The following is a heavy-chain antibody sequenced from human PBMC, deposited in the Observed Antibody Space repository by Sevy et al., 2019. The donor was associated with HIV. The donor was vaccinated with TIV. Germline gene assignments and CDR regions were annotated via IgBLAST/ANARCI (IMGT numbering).Heavy chain of an antibody. Sequence: SETLSLTCTVSGGAISSDSFLWGRIRQPPGEGLNWIGSISYSGSTYYDPSLKSRITVAVDTSKKQFSLELRSVTAADTAMYYCARHLHFYGIDVWGQGTTVTVSS. CDR1: GGAISSDSFL. J-gene: IGHJ6*02. D-gene: IGHD3-3*02. CDR2: ISYSGST. V-gene: IGHV4-39*01. CDR3: ARHLHFYGIDV.